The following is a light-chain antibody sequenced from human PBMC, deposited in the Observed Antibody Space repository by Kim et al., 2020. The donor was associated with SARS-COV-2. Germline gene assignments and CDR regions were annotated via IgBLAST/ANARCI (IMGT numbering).Light chain of an antibody. CDR1: SLRSYY. CDR2: GKN. Sequence: SSELTQDPAVSVALGQTVRITCQGDSLRSYYASWYQQKPGQAPVLVIYGKNKRPSGIPDRFSGSSSGNTASLTITGAQAEDEADYYCNSRDSSGNHHVVFGGGTQLTVL. CDR3: NSRDSSGNHHVV. J-gene: IGLJ2*01. V-gene: IGLV3-19*01.